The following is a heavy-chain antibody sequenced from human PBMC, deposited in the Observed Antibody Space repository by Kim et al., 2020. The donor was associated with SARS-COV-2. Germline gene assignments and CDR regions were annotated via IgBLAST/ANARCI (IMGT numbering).Heavy chain of an antibody. CDR2: IYYSGST. V-gene: IGHV4-39*07. CDR1: GGSISSYISY. Sequence: SETLSLTCTVSGGSISSYISYWGWIRQPPGKGLEWIGSIYYSGSTYYNPSLKSRVTISVDTSKNQFSLKLSSVTAADTAVYYCARFLRSGGVAAAGYFD. D-gene: IGHD6-13*01. J-gene: IGHJ4*03. CDR3: ARFLRSGGVAAAGYFD.